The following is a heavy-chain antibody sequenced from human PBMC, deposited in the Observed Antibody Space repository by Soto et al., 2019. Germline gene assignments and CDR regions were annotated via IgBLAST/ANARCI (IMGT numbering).Heavy chain of an antibody. CDR2: ISGSGDST. J-gene: IGHJ4*02. CDR1: GFTFSVYA. Sequence: EVRLLESGGGLVQPGGSLRLSCAASGFTFSVYAMSWVRQAPGKGLEWVSGISGSGDSTHYADSVKGRFTVSRDNSKSMLYLQTTSLRAEDTAIYSCAKALYGGFTYWGQGTLVTVS. CDR3: AKALYGGFTY. D-gene: IGHD3-10*01. V-gene: IGHV3-23*01.